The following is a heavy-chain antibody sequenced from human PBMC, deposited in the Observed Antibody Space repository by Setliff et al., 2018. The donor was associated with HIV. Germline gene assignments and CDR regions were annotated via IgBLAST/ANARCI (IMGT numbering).Heavy chain of an antibody. CDR3: AGGFRDDIVVVSGRPRTWLDP. D-gene: IGHD2-2*01. V-gene: IGHV4-39*07. J-gene: IGHJ5*02. CDR1: GGPVTSSSYF. CDR2: IYYSGNT. Sequence: ASETLSLTCSVSGGPVTSSSYFWGWVRQPPGKGLEWIGYIYYSGNTYYNPSLKSRLTISLETSKNQFSLKLSSVTAADTAVYYCAGGFRDDIVVVSGRPRTWLDPWGQGTLVTVSS.